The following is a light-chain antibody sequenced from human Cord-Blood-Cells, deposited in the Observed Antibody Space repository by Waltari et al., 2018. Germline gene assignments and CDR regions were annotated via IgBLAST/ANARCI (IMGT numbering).Light chain of an antibody. CDR2: EVS. CDR3: SSYTSSSIVV. V-gene: IGLV2-14*01. J-gene: IGLJ2*01. Sequence: QSALTQPASVSGSPAQSITISCTGTSSDVGGYHYASWYQQHPGKAPKLMIYEVSNRPSGVSNRFSGSKSGNTASLTISGLQAEDEADYYCSSYTSSSIVVFGGGTKLTVL. CDR1: SSDVGGYHY.